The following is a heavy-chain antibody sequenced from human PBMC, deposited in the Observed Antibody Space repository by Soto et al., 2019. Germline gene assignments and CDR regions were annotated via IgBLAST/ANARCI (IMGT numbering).Heavy chain of an antibody. J-gene: IGHJ5*02. CDR3: AREKSAAGTGGFDP. Sequence: QVQLVQSGAEVKKPGASVKVSCKASGYTFTSYDINWVRQATGQGLEWMGWMNPISGNTGYAQKFQARVTMTRNTSISTAYMELSSLRSEDTAVYFCAREKSAAGTGGFDPWGQGTLVTVSS. CDR1: GYTFTSYD. D-gene: IGHD6-13*01. CDR2: MNPISGNT. V-gene: IGHV1-8*01.